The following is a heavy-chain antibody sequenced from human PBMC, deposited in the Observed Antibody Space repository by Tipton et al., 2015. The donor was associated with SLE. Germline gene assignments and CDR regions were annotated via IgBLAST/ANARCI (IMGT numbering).Heavy chain of an antibody. CDR3: ARDISSWFDAFDI. V-gene: IGHV4-34*01. CDR1: GGSFSGYY. D-gene: IGHD6-13*01. CDR2: IYYSGST. J-gene: IGHJ3*02. Sequence: LRLSCAVYGGSFSGYYWGWIRQPPGKGLEWIGSIYYSGSTYYNPSLKSRVTISIDTSKNQFSLRLSSVTAADTAVYYCARDISSWFDAFDIWGQGTMVTVSS.